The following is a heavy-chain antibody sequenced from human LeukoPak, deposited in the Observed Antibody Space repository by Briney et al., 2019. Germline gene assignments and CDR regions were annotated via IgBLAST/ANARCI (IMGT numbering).Heavy chain of an antibody. Sequence: SETLSLTCTVSGYSISSGYDWGWIRQPPGKGLEWIGSIYYSGSTYYNPSLKSRVTISVDTSKNQFSLKLSSVTAADTAVYYCASGPDAFDIWGQGTMVTVSS. CDR3: ASGPDAFDI. J-gene: IGHJ3*02. CDR2: IYYSGST. CDR1: GYSISSGYD. V-gene: IGHV4-38-2*02.